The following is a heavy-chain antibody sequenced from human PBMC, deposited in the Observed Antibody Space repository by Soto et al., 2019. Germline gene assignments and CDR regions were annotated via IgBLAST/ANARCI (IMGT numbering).Heavy chain of an antibody. CDR3: ARDHTMIVGTYAFDI. CDR2: ISAYNGNT. J-gene: IGHJ3*02. V-gene: IGHV1-18*01. D-gene: IGHD3-22*01. Sequence: ASVKVSCKASGYTFTSYGISWVRQAPGQGLEWMGWISAYNGNTNYAHKLQGRVTMTTDTSTSTAYMELRSLRSDDTAVYYGARDHTMIVGTYAFDIWGQGTMVTVSS. CDR1: GYTFTSYG.